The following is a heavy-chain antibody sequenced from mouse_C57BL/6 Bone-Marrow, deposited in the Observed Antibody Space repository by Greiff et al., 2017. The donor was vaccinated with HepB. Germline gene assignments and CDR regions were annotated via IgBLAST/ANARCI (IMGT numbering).Heavy chain of an antibody. V-gene: IGHV1-81*01. Sequence: QVQLQQSGAELARPGASVKLSCKASGYTFTSYGISWVKQRTGQGLEWIGEIYPRSGNNYYNEKFKGKATLTADKSSSTAYMELRSLTSEDSAVYFCARSIYYYDNSFSWFAYWGQGTLVTVSA. J-gene: IGHJ3*01. CDR2: IYPRSGNN. CDR3: ARSIYYYDNSFSWFAY. CDR1: GYTFTSYG. D-gene: IGHD1-1*01.